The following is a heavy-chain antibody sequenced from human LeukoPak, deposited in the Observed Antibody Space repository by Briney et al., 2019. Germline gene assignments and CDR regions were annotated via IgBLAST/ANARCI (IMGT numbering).Heavy chain of an antibody. J-gene: IGHJ4*02. CDR1: GFTFSSYS. V-gene: IGHV3-23*01. CDR3: AKDGSYDQSTFDY. D-gene: IGHD5-18*01. Sequence: PGGSLRLSCTASGFTFSSYSLNWVRQAPGKGLEWVAGIAGGDDRFYADSVKGRFSISRDNSKNTVDLQMNSLRVEDTAVYYCAKDGSYDQSTFDYWGQGTLVTVSS. CDR2: IAGGDDR.